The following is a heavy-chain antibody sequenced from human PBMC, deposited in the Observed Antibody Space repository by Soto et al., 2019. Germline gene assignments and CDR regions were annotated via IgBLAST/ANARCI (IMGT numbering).Heavy chain of an antibody. CDR1: GYAFTSYG. V-gene: IGHV1-18*01. J-gene: IGHJ4*02. Sequence: ASVKVSCKASGYAFTSYGISWVRQAPGQGLEWMGWISAYNGNTNYAQKLQGQVTISADKSISTAYLQWSSLKASDTAMYYCARRPFYYDSSGYYYTHFDYWGQGTLVTVSS. CDR3: ARRPFYYDSSGYYYTHFDY. CDR2: ISAYNGNT. D-gene: IGHD3-22*01.